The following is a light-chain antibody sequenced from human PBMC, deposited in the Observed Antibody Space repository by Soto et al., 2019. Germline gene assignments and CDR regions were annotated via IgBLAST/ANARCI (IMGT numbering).Light chain of an antibody. CDR3: QQYENSPRT. CDR2: GAS. J-gene: IGKJ1*01. V-gene: IGKV3-20*01. CDR1: QSVNSN. Sequence: EIVLTQSPGTLSLSPEERATLSCRASQSVNSNLAWYQQRPGQRPRVLMYGASSRATGIPDRFSGSGSGTDFTLTISRLEPEDFAVYYCQQYENSPRTFGQGTKVEIK.